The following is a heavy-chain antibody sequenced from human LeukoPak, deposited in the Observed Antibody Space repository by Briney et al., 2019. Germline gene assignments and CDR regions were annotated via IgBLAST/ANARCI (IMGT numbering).Heavy chain of an antibody. CDR3: ARGCYYDSSGYYCDAFDI. J-gene: IGHJ3*02. CDR1: GYTFTSYD. Sequence: ASVKVSCKASGYTFTSYDINWVRQATGQGLEWMGWMNPNSGNTGYAQKFQGRVTITRNTSISTAYMELSSLRSEDTAVYYCARGCYYDSSGYYCDAFDIWGQGTMVTVSS. D-gene: IGHD3-22*01. V-gene: IGHV1-8*03. CDR2: MNPNSGNT.